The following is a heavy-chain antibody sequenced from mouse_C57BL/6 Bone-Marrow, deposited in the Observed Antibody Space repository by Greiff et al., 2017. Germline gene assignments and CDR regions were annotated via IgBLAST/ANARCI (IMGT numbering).Heavy chain of an antibody. CDR3: TYDGYYPYFDY. D-gene: IGHD2-3*01. CDR2: IDPETGGT. Sequence: QVQLKESGAELVRPGASVTLSCKASGYTFTDYEMHWVKQTPVHGLEWIGAIDPETGGTAYNQKFKGKAILTADKSSSTAYMELRSLTSEDSAVYYCTYDGYYPYFDYWGQGTTLTVSS. V-gene: IGHV1-15*01. J-gene: IGHJ2*01. CDR1: GYTFTDYE.